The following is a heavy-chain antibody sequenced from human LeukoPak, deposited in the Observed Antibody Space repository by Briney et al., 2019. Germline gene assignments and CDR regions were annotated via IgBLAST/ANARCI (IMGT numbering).Heavy chain of an antibody. V-gene: IGHV4-59*08. CDR2: ISNSGST. D-gene: IGHD6-13*01. CDR1: GGSISGYF. CDR3: TSQYSSSWYQFDY. Sequence: SETLSLTCTVSGGSISGYFWSWIRQPPGKGLEWIAYISNSGSTNYNPSLKSRVTISVDTSKIQFSLNLNSVTATDTAVYYCTSQYSSSWYQFDYWGQGTLVTVSS. J-gene: IGHJ4*02.